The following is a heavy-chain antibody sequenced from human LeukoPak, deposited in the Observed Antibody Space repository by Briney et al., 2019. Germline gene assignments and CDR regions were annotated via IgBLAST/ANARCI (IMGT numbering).Heavy chain of an antibody. J-gene: IGHJ4*02. CDR2: INPNSGGT. CDR3: ARVRPRGGSSVDY. V-gene: IGHV1-2*02. CDR1: GYTFTGYY. Sequence: GASVKVSCKASGYTFTGYYMHWVRQAPGQGLEWMGWINPNSGGTNYAQKFQGRFTMTRDTSISTAYMELSRLRSDDTAVYYCARVRPRGGSSVDYWGQGTLVTVSS. D-gene: IGHD2-15*01.